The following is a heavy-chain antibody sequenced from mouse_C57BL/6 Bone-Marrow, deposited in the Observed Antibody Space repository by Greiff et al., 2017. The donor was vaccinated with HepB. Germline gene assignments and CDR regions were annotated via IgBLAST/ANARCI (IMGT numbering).Heavy chain of an antibody. D-gene: IGHD6-1*01. CDR3: TRRGADYAIDY. CDR2: IDPKTGGT. Sequence: VQLQQFGAELVRPGASVTLSCKASGYIFTDYEMHWVKQTPVHGLEWIGAIDPKTGGTAYNQKFKGKAILTADKSSSTAYMGLRSLTSEDSADYYCTRRGADYAIDYWGKGTTVTVSS. V-gene: IGHV1-15*01. J-gene: IGHJ4*01. CDR1: GYIFTDYE.